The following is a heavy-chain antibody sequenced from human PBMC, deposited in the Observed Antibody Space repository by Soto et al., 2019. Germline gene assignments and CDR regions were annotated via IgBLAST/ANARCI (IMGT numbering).Heavy chain of an antibody. CDR3: ARDAWAADY. D-gene: IGHD3-16*01. CDR2: IYSGGST. CDR1: GFTVSTKY. V-gene: IGHV3-66*01. Sequence: EVQLVESGGGLVQPGGSLRLSCAASGFTVSTKYMSWVRQAPGKGLEWVSVIYSGGSTFSADSVRGRFTISRDNSKNTVNLQMNSLRAEDTAVYYCARDAWAADYWGQGTLVTVSS. J-gene: IGHJ4*02.